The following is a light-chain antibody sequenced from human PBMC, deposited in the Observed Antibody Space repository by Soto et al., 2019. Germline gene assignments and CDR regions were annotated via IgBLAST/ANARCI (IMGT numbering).Light chain of an antibody. CDR3: QQYSNSPLT. CDR1: QSVSSSY. J-gene: IGKJ4*01. V-gene: IGKV3-20*01. Sequence: IVLTQSPGTPSLSPGERATLSCRASQSVSSSYLAWYQQKPGQAPRLLIYGASSRATGIPDRFSGSGSGTDFTLTISRLEPEDFAVYYCQQYSNSPLTFGGGTMV. CDR2: GAS.